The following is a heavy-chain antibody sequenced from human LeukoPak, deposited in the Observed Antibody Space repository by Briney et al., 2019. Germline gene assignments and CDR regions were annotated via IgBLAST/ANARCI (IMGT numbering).Heavy chain of an antibody. CDR3: ARSLDYYDSSGSYYYYGMDV. Sequence: GSLRLSCAASGFTFSSYSMNWVRQAPGKGLEWVSSISSSSSYIYYADSVKGRFTISRDNAKNSLYLQMNSLRAEDTAVYYCARSLDYYDSSGSYYYYGMDVWGQGTTVTVSS. J-gene: IGHJ6*02. V-gene: IGHV3-21*01. D-gene: IGHD3-22*01. CDR2: ISSSSSYI. CDR1: GFTFSSYS.